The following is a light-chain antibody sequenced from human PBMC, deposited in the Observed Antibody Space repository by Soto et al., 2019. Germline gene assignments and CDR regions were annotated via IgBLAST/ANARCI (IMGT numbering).Light chain of an antibody. J-gene: IGLJ1*01. Sequence: QSVLTQPASVSGSPGQSITISCTGTSSDVGGYNYVSWYQQLPGKAPKLMIYDVNNRPSGVSNRFSGSKSGNTASLTISGLQAEDEADYYCSSYTSSSIRVFGTGTKVPVL. CDR1: SSDVGGYNY. CDR2: DVN. CDR3: SSYTSSSIRV. V-gene: IGLV2-14*01.